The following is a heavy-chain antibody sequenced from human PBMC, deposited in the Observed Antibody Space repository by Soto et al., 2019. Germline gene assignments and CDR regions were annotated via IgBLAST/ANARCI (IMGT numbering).Heavy chain of an antibody. D-gene: IGHD6-19*01. CDR3: ARHIGVTGTRGFDH. J-gene: IGHJ4*02. CDR2: ISYRGTT. CDR1: GGSISETYW. V-gene: IGHV4-4*02. Sequence: QVQLQESCPGLVEPSETLSLTCAVSGGSISETYWWSWVRQPPGKGVEWIGEISYRGTTHYNSSLRSRVTISMDTSRNQISLTLISVTAADSASYYCARHIGVTGTRGFDHWGQGTLVSVSS.